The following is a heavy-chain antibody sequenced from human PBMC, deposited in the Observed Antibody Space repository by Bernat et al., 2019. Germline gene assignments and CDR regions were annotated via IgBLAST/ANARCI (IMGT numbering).Heavy chain of an antibody. D-gene: IGHD3-10*01. CDR3: AAGYYYGSGSYYIPDY. CDR2: IVVGSGNT. J-gene: IGHJ4*02. CDR1: GFTFTSSA. Sequence: QMQLVQSGPEVKKPGTSVKVSCKASGFTFTSSAVQWVRQARGQRLEWIGWIVVGSGNTNYAQKFQERVTITREMSTSTAYMELSSLRSEDTAVYYCAAGYYYGSGSYYIPDYWGQGTLVTVSS. V-gene: IGHV1-58*01.